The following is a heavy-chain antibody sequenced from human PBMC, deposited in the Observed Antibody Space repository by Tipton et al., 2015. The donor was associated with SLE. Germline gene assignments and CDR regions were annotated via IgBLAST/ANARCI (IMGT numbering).Heavy chain of an antibody. D-gene: IGHD3-10*01. CDR2: IRYDGSNK. J-gene: IGHJ4*02. CDR3: AKGLGSGSYTFDY. CDR1: GFTFNRFA. V-gene: IGHV3-30*02. Sequence: SLRLSCAASGFTFNRFAMHWVRQAPGKGLEWVAFIRYDGSNKYYADSVKGRFTISRDNSKDTLYLQMNSLRVEDTAVYFCAKGLGSGSYTFDYWGQGTLVTVSS.